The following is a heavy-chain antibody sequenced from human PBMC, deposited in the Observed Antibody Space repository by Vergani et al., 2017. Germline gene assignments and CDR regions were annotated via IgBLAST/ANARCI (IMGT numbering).Heavy chain of an antibody. CDR2: IYHSGST. J-gene: IGHJ4*02. D-gene: IGHD1-1*01. CDR1: GGSISSGGYS. Sequence: QVQLQESGSGLVKPSQTLSLTCAVSGGSISSGGYSWSWIRQPPGKGPEWIGYIYHSGSTYYNPSLKSRVTISVDRSKNQFSLKLSSVTAADTAVYYCARGKLLDPFDYWGQGTLVTVSS. V-gene: IGHV4-30-2*01. CDR3: ARGKLLDPFDY.